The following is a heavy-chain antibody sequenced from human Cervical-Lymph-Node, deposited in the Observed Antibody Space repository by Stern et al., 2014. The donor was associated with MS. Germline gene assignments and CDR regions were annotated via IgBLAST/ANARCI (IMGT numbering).Heavy chain of an antibody. CDR2: IYYTGST. V-gene: IGHV4-39*01. CDR3: ARYDFWSHKHFDF. D-gene: IGHD3-3*01. Sequence: QVQLQESGPGLVKPSETLSLTCTVSGGSISSSSYHWGWTRQPPGKGLEWIGNIYYTGSTYYTPSLKRRVTISKATSKTQSSLKLSSGTAADTAVYYCARYDFWSHKHFDFWGQGTLVTVSS. CDR1: GGSISSSSYH. J-gene: IGHJ4*02.